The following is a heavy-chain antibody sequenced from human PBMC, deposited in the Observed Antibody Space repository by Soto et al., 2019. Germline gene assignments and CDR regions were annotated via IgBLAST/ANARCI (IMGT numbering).Heavy chain of an antibody. J-gene: IGHJ4*02. D-gene: IGHD2-15*01. V-gene: IGHV4-34*01. CDR3: ARGRDGGAAN. CDR1: GGSLSGYY. CDR2: INPSGST. Sequence: QVHLQQWGAGLLKPSETLSLTCAVYGGSLSGYYWGWIRQPPGKGLEWIGEINPSGSTNYTPSLKSRVTMSGDTPKNQFSLKLISVTAADTAVYYCARGRDGGAANWGQGTLVTVSS.